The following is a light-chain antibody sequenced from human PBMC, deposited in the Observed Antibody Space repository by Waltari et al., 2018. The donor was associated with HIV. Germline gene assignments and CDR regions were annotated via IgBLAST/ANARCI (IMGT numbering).Light chain of an antibody. V-gene: IGLV1-47*01. CDR2: RTN. Sequence: QSVLTQPLSASETPGRSLNISCSGGTSNIGSNYVFWYQQVACLAARLLVYRTNHRPSGASDRYSGSRSGTSASLVISGLRAEDEAQYYCASWDDGLSGHVFGSRTMVFVL. CDR3: ASWDDGLSGHV. J-gene: IGLJ1*01. CDR1: TSNIGSNY.